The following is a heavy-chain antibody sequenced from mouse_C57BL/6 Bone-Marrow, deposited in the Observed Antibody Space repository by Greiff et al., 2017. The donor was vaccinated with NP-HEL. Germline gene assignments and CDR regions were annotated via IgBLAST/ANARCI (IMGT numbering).Heavy chain of an antibody. CDR2: ITPSNGGT. V-gene: IGHV1-53*01. Sequence: QVQLQQPGTELVKPGASVKLSCKASGYTFTSYWMHWVKQRPGQGLEWIGNITPSNGGTNYNEKFKSKATLTVDESSSTAYMQLSSLTSEDSAVYYCARRDYYGSSPYYAMDYWGQGTSVTVSS. CDR1: GYTFTSYW. D-gene: IGHD1-1*01. J-gene: IGHJ4*01. CDR3: ARRDYYGSSPYYAMDY.